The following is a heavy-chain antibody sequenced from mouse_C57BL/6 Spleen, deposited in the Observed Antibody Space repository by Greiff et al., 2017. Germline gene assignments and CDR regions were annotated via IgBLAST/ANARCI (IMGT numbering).Heavy chain of an antibody. CDR3: ASSYYSNCGWFAY. CDR2: IHPNSGST. V-gene: IGHV1-64*01. CDR1: GYTFTSYW. J-gene: IGHJ3*01. Sequence: VQLQQPGAELVKPGASVKLSCKASGYTFTSYWMHWVKQRPGQGLEWIGMIHPNSGSTNYNEKFESKATLTVDKSSSTAYMQLSSLTSEDSAVYYCASSYYSNCGWFAYWGQGTLVTVSA. D-gene: IGHD2-5*01.